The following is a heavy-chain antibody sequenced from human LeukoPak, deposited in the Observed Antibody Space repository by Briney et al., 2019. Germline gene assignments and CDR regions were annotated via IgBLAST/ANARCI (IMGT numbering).Heavy chain of an antibody. CDR3: ARGAQHDYVWGSYRSFDH. CDR1: GGTFSSYA. Sequence: SVKVSCKASGGTFSSYAISWVRQAPGQGLEWMGGIIPIFGTANYAQKFQGRVTITADESTSTAYMELSSLRSEDTAVYYCARGAQHDYVWGSYRSFDHWGQGTLVTVSS. J-gene: IGHJ4*02. V-gene: IGHV1-69*13. D-gene: IGHD3-16*02. CDR2: IIPIFGTA.